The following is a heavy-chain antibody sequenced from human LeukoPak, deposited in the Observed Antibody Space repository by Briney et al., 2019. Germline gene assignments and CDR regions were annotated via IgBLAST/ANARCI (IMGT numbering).Heavy chain of an antibody. D-gene: IGHD3-3*01. CDR3: ARTFDFGVVTHFDY. V-gene: IGHV1-18*01. CDR2: ISGYNGNV. J-gene: IGHJ4*02. CDR1: GYTFTNFG. Sequence: ASVKVSCKASGYTFTNFGFSWVRQAPGQGLEWMGWISGYNGNVNYAQKLQGRVTMTTDTSTSTAYMELRSLIPDDTAEYFCARTFDFGVVTHFDYWGQGTLVTVSS.